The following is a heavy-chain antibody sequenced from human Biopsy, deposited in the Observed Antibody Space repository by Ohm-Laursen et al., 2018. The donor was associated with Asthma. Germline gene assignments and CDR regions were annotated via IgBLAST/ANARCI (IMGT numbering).Heavy chain of an antibody. Sequence: SVKVSCESLGGTFNTYVIGWVRQAPGQGLEWMGGINSVFGTTTYPQKFQDRVTITADDSTSTVCMELSSLRSEDTAVYYCARKAGSCISRTCYSLDFWGQGTLVTVSS. J-gene: IGHJ4*02. CDR2: INSVFGTT. D-gene: IGHD2-2*01. CDR1: GGTFNTYV. V-gene: IGHV1-69*13. CDR3: ARKAGSCISRTCYSLDF.